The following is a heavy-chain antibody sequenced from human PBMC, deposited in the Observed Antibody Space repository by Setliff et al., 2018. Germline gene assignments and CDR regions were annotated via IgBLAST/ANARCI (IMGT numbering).Heavy chain of an antibody. Sequence: SVKVSCKASGGTFSSYAISWVRQAPGQGLEWMGGIIPIFGTANYAQKFQGRVTITTDESTSTAYMELSSLRSEDTAVYYCARAGLLWFGELSDAFDIWGQGTMGT. J-gene: IGHJ3*02. V-gene: IGHV1-69*05. CDR1: GGTFSSYA. D-gene: IGHD3-10*01. CDR2: IIPIFGTA. CDR3: ARAGLLWFGELSDAFDI.